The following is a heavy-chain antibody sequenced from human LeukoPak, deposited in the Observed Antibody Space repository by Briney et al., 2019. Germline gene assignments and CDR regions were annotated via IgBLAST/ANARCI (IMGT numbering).Heavy chain of an antibody. Sequence: PGGSLRLSCAASGFTFSSYGMSWVRQAPGKGLEWVSSISSSSSYIYYADSVKGRFTISRDNAKNSLYLQMNSLRAEDTAVYYCARGYCSGGSCYSPDAFDIWGQGTMVTVSS. J-gene: IGHJ3*02. CDR3: ARGYCSGGSCYSPDAFDI. CDR1: GFTFSSYG. CDR2: ISSSSSYI. V-gene: IGHV3-21*01. D-gene: IGHD2-15*01.